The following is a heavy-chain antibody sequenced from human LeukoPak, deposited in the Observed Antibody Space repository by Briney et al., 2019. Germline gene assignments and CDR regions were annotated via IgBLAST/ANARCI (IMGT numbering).Heavy chain of an antibody. V-gene: IGHV1-46*01. CDR3: ARDQDSSGYFVT. CDR2: INPSGGST. Sequence: ASVKVSFKASGYTFTSYYMHWVRQAPRQGLDWMGIINPSGGSTSYAQKFQGRVTMTRDTSTSTVYMELSSLRSEDTAVYYCARDQDSSGYFVTWGQGTLVTVSS. CDR1: GYTFTSYY. J-gene: IGHJ4*02. D-gene: IGHD3-22*01.